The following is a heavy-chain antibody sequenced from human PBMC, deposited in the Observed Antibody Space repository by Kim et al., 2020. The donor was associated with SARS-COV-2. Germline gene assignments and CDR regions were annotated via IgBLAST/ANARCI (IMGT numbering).Heavy chain of an antibody. CDR3: AKDPKRYGYGQTPDY. D-gene: IGHD5-18*01. Sequence: GGSLRLSCAASGFTFSSYGMHWVRQAPGKGLEWVAVISYDGSNKYYADSVKGRFTISRDNSKNTLYLQMNSLRAEDTAVYYCAKDPKRYGYGQTPDYWGQGTLVTVSS. CDR2: ISYDGSNK. V-gene: IGHV3-30*18. CDR1: GFTFSSYG. J-gene: IGHJ4*02.